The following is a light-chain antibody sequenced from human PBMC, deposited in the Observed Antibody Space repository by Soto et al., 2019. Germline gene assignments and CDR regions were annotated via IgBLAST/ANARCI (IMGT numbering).Light chain of an antibody. CDR1: QSISSY. Sequence: MQMTQSPSSLSASVGNRITITCRASQSISSYLNWYQQKPGKAPKLLIYAASSLQSGVPSRFSGSGSGTDFTLTISSLQPEDFATYHCHQSYSTLTWRFGQGTVVDIK. V-gene: IGKV1-39*01. J-gene: IGKJ1*01. CDR2: AAS. CDR3: HQSYSTLTWR.